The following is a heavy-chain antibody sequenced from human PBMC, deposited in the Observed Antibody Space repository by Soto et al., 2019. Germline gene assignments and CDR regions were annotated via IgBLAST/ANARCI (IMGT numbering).Heavy chain of an antibody. Sequence: PSETLSLTCAVYGGSFSGYDWSWIRQPPGKGLEWIGEINHSGSTNYNPSLKSRVTISVDTFKNQFSLQLNSVTPEDTAVYYCARGSWDDVSGHYYMDVWGKGTTVTVSS. CDR1: GGSFSGYD. CDR3: ARGSWDDVSGHYYMDV. D-gene: IGHD1-1*01. CDR2: INHSGST. J-gene: IGHJ6*03. V-gene: IGHV4-34*01.